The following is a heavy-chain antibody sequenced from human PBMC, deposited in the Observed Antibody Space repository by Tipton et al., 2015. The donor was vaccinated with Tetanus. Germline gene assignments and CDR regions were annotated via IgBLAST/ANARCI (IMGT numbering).Heavy chain of an antibody. CDR2: ISYSGSA. V-gene: IGHV4-59*01. CDR3: ARGYNGYDILTAYPHYFDS. Sequence: LRLSCTVSDGSLGTFYWTWIRQPPGRGLEWIGYISYSGSAKYNPSLKSRLTISVDTSRAQFSLKLSSVTAADTAVYYCARGYNGYDILTAYPHYFDSWGQGTLVTVSS. CDR1: DGSLGTFY. D-gene: IGHD3-9*01. J-gene: IGHJ4*02.